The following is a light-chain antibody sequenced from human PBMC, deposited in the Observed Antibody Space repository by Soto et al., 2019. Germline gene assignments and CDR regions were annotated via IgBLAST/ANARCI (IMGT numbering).Light chain of an antibody. J-gene: IGLJ2*01. V-gene: IGLV1-51*01. CDR2: DNN. CDR3: GTWDASLSAGV. Sequence: QSVLTQPPSVSAAPRQKVTISCSGSTSNIGNSYVSWYQQLPGTAPKLLIYDNNKRPSGIPDRFSGSRSGTSATLGITGLQTWDEADYYCGTWDASLSAGVFGGGTKLTVL. CDR1: TSNIGNSY.